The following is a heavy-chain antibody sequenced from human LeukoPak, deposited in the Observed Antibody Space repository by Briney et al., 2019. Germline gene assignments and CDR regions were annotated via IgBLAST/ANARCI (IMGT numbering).Heavy chain of an antibody. J-gene: IGHJ4*02. CDR2: ISSGGSTV. Sequence: PGGSLRLSCAASGFTFSNYEMHWVRRAPGKGLEWVSYISSGGSTVYYADSVKGRFTVSRDNAKNSLYLRVSSLRAEDTAVYYCARGGSFVEYWGQGTLVIVSS. D-gene: IGHD3-10*01. CDR3: ARGGSFVEY. V-gene: IGHV3-48*03. CDR1: GFTFSNYE.